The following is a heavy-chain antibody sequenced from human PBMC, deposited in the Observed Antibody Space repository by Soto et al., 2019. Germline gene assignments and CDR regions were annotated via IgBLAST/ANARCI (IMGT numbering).Heavy chain of an antibody. CDR2: IYDGGRT. V-gene: IGHV4-30-4*01. CDR1: GGSTSTVDYW. CDR3: ARGPSGDKVDS. Sequence: QVQLQESGPGLVKPSQTLSLTCTVSGGSTSTVDYWWSWIRQSPDMGLEWIGHIYDGGRTYNNPSLESXXTXSXXTSKSQLSLTLSSVSAADTAVYYCARGPSGDKVDSWGQGTLVTVSS. D-gene: IGHD7-27*01. J-gene: IGHJ4*02.